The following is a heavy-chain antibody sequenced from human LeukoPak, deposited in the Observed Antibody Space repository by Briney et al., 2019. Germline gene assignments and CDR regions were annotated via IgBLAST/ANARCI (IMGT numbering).Heavy chain of an antibody. CDR2: INGSGGST. J-gene: IGHJ5*02. Sequence: GGSLRLSCAASGFTFSSYAMSWVRQAPGKGLEWVSAINGSGGSTYYADSVKGRFTISRGNSKNTLYLQMNSLRAEDTAVYYCAKDLIETYYYDSNWFDPWGQGTLVTVSS. CDR3: AKDLIETYYYDSNWFDP. V-gene: IGHV3-23*01. CDR1: GFTFSSYA. D-gene: IGHD3-22*01.